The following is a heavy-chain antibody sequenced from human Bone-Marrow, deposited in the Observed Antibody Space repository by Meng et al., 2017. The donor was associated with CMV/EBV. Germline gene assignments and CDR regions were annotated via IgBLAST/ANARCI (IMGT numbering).Heavy chain of an antibody. CDR3: AREKVSGAECPNGLCPWGGGDY. CDR1: GFTFSSYA. CDR2: ISGSGSTI. J-gene: IGHJ4*02. D-gene: IGHD2-8*01. Sequence: GESLKISCAASGFTFSSYAMSWVRQAPGKGLEWVSYISGSGSTILYADSVKGRFTISRDNAKNSLYLQMHSLRAEDTAVYYCAREKVSGAECPNGLCPWGGGDYWGQGTLVTVSS. V-gene: IGHV3-48*03.